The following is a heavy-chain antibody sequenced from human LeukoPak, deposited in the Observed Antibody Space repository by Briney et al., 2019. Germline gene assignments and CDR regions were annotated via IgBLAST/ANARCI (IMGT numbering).Heavy chain of an antibody. CDR2: INPNTASP. D-gene: IGHD1-26*01. CDR3: ARHRNSQTAGAGDY. J-gene: IGHJ4*02. CDR1: GYTVAAYY. V-gene: IGHV1-2*02. Sequence: ASVKVTCKASGYTVAAYYIHWVRQAPGQGLEWMGWINPNTASPYYSQKFQGTVTMTWDSSVNTAYMELTRVTSDDTATYYCARHRNSQTAGAGDYWGQGTLVTVSS.